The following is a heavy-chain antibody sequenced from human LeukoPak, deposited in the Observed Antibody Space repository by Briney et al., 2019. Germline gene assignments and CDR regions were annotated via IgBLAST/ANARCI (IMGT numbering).Heavy chain of an antibody. V-gene: IGHV3-7*01. CDR1: GFTFIDYW. Sequence: PGGSLRLSFTASGFTFIDYWMTWVRQAPGKGLEWVANIKQDGSAKYYVDPVTAPFTISRDTAKNSLYLQMDRMRVEDTATYYCARWRGSTSERSDYWGQGTLVTVSS. CDR3: ARWRGSTSERSDY. J-gene: IGHJ4*02. CDR2: IKQDGSAK. D-gene: IGHD2-2*01.